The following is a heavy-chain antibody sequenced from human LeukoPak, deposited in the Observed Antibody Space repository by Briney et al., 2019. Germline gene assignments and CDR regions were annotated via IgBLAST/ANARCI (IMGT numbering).Heavy chain of an antibody. V-gene: IGHV3-7*01. CDR1: GFTFSSYW. J-gene: IGHJ4*02. Sequence: PGGSLRLSCAASGFTFSSYWMSWVRQAPGKGLEWVANIKQDGSEKYYVDSVKGRFTISRDSAKNSLYLQMNSLRAEDTAVYYCARARRYLGYCSGGSCYGYFDYWGQGTLVTVSS. CDR2: IKQDGSEK. CDR3: ARARRYLGYCSGGSCYGYFDY. D-gene: IGHD2-15*01.